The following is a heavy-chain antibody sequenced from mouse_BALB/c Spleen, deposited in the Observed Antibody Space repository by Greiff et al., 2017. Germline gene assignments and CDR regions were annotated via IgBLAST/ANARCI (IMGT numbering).Heavy chain of an antibody. CDR3: TISGLYYDYLWFAY. J-gene: IGHJ3*01. CDR2: INPSNGGT. Sequence: VQLQQSGAELVKPGASVKLSCKASGYTFTSYWMHWVQLRPGQGFEWIGEINPSNGGTNYTEKFKRKATLTVDKSSSTAYMQLSSLTSEDSAVYYCTISGLYYDYLWFAYWGQGTLVTVSA. D-gene: IGHD2-4*01. CDR1: GYTFTSYW. V-gene: IGHV1S16*01.